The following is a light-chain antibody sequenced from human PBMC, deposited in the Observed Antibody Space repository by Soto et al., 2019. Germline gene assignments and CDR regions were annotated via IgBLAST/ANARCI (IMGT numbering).Light chain of an antibody. V-gene: IGLV2-11*01. Sequence: QSALTQPRSVSGSPGQSVTISCTGTSSDVGSYNYVSWYQQHPGKAPKLMIYDVSNRPSGVPDRFSGSKSGKTASLTISGLQAEDEADYYCCSYAGSYTLVFGGGTKLTVL. CDR3: CSYAGSYTLV. CDR2: DVS. J-gene: IGLJ2*01. CDR1: SSDVGSYNY.